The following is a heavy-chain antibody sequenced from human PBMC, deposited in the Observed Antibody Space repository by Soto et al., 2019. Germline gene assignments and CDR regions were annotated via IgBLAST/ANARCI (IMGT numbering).Heavy chain of an antibody. D-gene: IGHD6-13*01. CDR2: IYWDDDK. J-gene: IGHJ5*02. CDR1: GFSLSTSGVG. CDR3: AHTASSSWPPSVDWFDP. V-gene: IGHV2-5*02. Sequence: GSGPTLVNPTQTLTLTCTFSGFSLSTSGVGVGWIRQPPGKALEWLALIYWDDDKRYSPSLKSRLTITKDTSKNQVVLTMTNMDPVDTATYYCAHTASSSWPPSVDWFDPWGQGTLVTVSS.